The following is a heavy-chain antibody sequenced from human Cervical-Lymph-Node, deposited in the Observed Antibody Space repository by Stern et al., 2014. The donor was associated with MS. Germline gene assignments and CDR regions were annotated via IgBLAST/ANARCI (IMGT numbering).Heavy chain of an antibody. CDR3: AKRVFREWYFDL. J-gene: IGHJ2*01. Sequence: EVQLVESGGGLVRPGRSLRLSCAASGFTFNDYAMHWVRQAPGKGLEWVASVSLNSVAIDYADSVKGRFTISRDNAENFLYLQMNSLRPEDTAFYYCAKRVFREWYFDLWGRGTLVTVSS. CDR2: VSLNSVAI. V-gene: IGHV3-9*01. CDR1: GFTFNDYA.